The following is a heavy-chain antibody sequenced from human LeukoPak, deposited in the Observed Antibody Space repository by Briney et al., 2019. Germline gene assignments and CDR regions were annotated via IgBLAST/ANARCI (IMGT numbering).Heavy chain of an antibody. D-gene: IGHD6-19*01. CDR2: IYHSGST. CDR3: ARGSQDAGYSSGWYHFYYFDY. V-gene: IGHV4-30-2*01. J-gene: IGHJ4*02. CDR1: GGSISSGGYS. Sequence: PSQTLSLICAVSGGSISSGGYSWSWIRQPPGKGLEWIGYIYHSGSTYYIPSLKSRVTISVDRSKNQFSLKLSSVTAADTAVYYCARGSQDAGYSSGWYHFYYFDYWGQGTLVTVSS.